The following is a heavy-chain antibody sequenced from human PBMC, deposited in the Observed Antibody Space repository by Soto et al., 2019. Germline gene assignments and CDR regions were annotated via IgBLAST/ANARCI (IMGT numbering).Heavy chain of an antibody. CDR2: INPKTGGT. Sequence: ASVKVSCKASGYIFSGYYIHWLRQAPGQGLEWMGWINPKTGGTKYTQKFQGRVTMTRDTSSSTAYMELSSLTSDDTAVYYCARDEIQLWFEGPQLDYWGQGTLVTVSS. CDR3: ARDEIQLWFEGPQLDY. J-gene: IGHJ4*02. V-gene: IGHV1-2*02. D-gene: IGHD5-18*01. CDR1: GYIFSGYY.